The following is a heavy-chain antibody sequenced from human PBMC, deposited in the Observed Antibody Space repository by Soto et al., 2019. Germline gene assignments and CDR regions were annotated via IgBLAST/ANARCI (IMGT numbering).Heavy chain of an antibody. Sequence: AAVKVSCKVSGYTFPSYGISWVRQAPGQGLEWMGWISAYNGNTNYAQKLQGRVTMTADTSTSTAYMELRSLTSDDTAVYYCARAPVLSAAPWCRALDWWGQGTLVTVSS. CDR3: ARAPVLSAAPWCRALDW. CDR1: GYTFPSYG. CDR2: ISAYNGNT. V-gene: IGHV1-18*04. J-gene: IGHJ4*02. D-gene: IGHD3-10*01.